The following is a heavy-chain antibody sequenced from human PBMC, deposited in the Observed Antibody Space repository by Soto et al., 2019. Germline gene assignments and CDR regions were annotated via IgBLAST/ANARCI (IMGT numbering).Heavy chain of an antibody. J-gene: IGHJ4*02. CDR2: VSIGGST. D-gene: IGHD2-15*01. CDR3: AKRRGAGGHFDY. V-gene: IGHV3-23*01. CDR1: GFTFSSCA. Sequence: GGSLRLSCAASGFTFSSCAMGWVRQGPGKGLEWVAVVSIGGSTHYADSVRGRFTISRDNSKNTLSLQMNSLTAEDTAVYFCAKRRGAGGHFDYWGQGALVTVSS.